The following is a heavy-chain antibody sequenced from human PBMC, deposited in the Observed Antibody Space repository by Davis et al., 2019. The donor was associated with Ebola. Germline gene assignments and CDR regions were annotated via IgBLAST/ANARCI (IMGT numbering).Heavy chain of an antibody. CDR3: ARDWGGTIGSSREYYFDY. D-gene: IGHD6-6*01. Sequence: AASVKVSCKASGGTFSSYAISWVRQAPGQGLEWMGGIIPIFGTANYAQKFQGRVTITADEPTSTAYMELSSLRSEDTAVYYCARDWGGTIGSSREYYFDYWGQGTLVTVSS. V-gene: IGHV1-69*13. CDR1: GGTFSSYA. J-gene: IGHJ4*02. CDR2: IIPIFGTA.